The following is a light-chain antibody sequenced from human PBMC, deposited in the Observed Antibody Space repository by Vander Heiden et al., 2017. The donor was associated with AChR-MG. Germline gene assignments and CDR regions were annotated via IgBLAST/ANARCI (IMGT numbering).Light chain of an antibody. V-gene: IGKV1-16*02. CDR3: QQDDSYPLT. CDR1: QDIRNY. CDR2: AAS. Sequence: DIQMTQSPSSLSASVGDRVTITCRASQDIRNYLAWFQQTPGKAPKSLIYAASNLESGVPSKFSGSGSGTDFTLTISNLQPEDFATYYCQQDDSYPLTFGQGTKLEIK. J-gene: IGKJ2*01.